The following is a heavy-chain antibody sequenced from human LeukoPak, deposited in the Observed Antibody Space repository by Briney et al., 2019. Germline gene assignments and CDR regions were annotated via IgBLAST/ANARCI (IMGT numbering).Heavy chain of an antibody. CDR3: ARDELAVGGDSWFRVFASGTIDY. CDR1: GYTFTSYG. J-gene: IGHJ4*02. Sequence: ASVKVSCKASGYTFTSYGISWVRQAPGQGLEWMGWINAYNGKTNYAQKLQDRVTMMTDTSTSTAYMELRSLRSDDTAVYFCARDELAVGGDSWFRVFASGTIDYWGQGTLVTVPS. D-gene: IGHD2-21*01. CDR2: INAYNGKT. V-gene: IGHV1-18*01.